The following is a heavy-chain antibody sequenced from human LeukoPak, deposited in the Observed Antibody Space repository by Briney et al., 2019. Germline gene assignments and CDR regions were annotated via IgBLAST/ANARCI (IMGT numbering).Heavy chain of an antibody. D-gene: IGHD3-3*01. CDR2: MNPNSGNT. V-gene: IGHV1-8*01. CDR1: GYTFTSYD. J-gene: IGHJ6*02. CDR3: ARFPYYDFWSGYSDSYGMDV. Sequence: ASVKVSCKASGYTFTSYDINWVRQATGRGLEWMGWMNPNSGNTGYAQKFQGRVTMTRNTSISTAYMELSSLRSEDTAVYYCARFPYYDFWSGYSDSYGMDVWGQGTTVTVSS.